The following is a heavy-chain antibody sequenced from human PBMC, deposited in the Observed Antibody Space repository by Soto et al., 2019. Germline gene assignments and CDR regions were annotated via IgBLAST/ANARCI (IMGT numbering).Heavy chain of an antibody. J-gene: IGHJ4*02. V-gene: IGHV6-1*01. CDR2: TYYRSKWYN. CDR3: ARVRAVAGNFGY. Sequence: TQTLSLTYAISGDSVSRDSAAWNWIRQSPSRGLEWLGRTYYRSKWYNDYAVSVKSRITINPDTSKNQFSLQLNSVTPEDTAVYYCARVRAVAGNFGYWGQGTLVTVSS. CDR1: GDSVSRDSAA. D-gene: IGHD6-19*01.